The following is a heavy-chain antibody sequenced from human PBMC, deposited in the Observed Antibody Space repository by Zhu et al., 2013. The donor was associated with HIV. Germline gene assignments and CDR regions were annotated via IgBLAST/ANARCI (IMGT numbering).Heavy chain of an antibody. CDR1: GYTFIDYD. V-gene: IGHV1-8*01. Sequence: QVQLVQSGAEVKKPGASVKVSCKAAGYTFIDYDIYWVRQTTGQGLESMGWMNPNSGNTGYAQTFQDRVTMTRNTSMSTAYMELRNLNFEDTAIYYCAREGLRVAGHDAFDIWGQGTVVTVSS. CDR2: MNPNSGNT. J-gene: IGHJ3*02. D-gene: IGHD6-19*01. CDR3: AREGLRVAGHDAFDI.